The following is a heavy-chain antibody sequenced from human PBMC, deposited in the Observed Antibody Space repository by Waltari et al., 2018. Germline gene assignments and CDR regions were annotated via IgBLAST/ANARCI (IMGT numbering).Heavy chain of an antibody. CDR1: VGTFSSYA. CDR2: TIPILGTA. Sequence: QVQLVQSGAEVKKPGSSVKVSCKASVGTFSSYAISWVRQAPGQGLEWMGRTIPILGTANYAQKFQGRVTITADKSTSTAYMELSSLRSEDTAVYYCARDLRPREAFDYWGQGTLVTVSS. V-gene: IGHV1-69*13. CDR3: ARDLRPREAFDY. J-gene: IGHJ4*02.